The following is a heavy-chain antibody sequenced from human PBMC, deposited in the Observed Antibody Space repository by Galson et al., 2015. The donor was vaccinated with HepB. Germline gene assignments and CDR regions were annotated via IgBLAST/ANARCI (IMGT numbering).Heavy chain of an antibody. CDR3: AGLYCSSTSCYDYYYYYGMDV. V-gene: IGHV1-8*01. CDR1: GYTFTSYD. CDR2: MNPNSGNT. J-gene: IGHJ6*02. Sequence: SVKVSCKASGYTFTSYDINWVRQATGQGLEWMGWMNPNSGNTGYAQKFQGRVTITADKSTSTAYMELSSLRSEDTAVYYCAGLYCSSTSCYDYYYYYGMDVWGQGTTVTVSS. D-gene: IGHD2-2*01.